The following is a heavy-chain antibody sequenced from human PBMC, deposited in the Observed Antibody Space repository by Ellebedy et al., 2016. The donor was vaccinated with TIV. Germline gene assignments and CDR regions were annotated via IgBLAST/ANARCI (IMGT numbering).Heavy chain of an antibody. V-gene: IGHV3-23*01. J-gene: IGHJ4*02. Sequence: GESLKISCAASEFTFSSFAMHWVRQAPGKGLEWLSVISADGVSTYHAGSVKGRFTITRDNSKNTLYLQMSRLSAEDTAVYYCAKGSSSGFNYDRVGFEYWGQGTLVTVSS. D-gene: IGHD3-22*01. CDR2: ISADGVST. CDR1: EFTFSSFA. CDR3: AKGSSSGFNYDRVGFEY.